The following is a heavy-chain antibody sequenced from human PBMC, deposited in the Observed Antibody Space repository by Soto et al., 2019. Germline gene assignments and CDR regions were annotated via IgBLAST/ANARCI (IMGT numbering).Heavy chain of an antibody. CDR1: GIDLSIYW. D-gene: IGHD2-15*01. J-gene: IGHJ4*02. Sequence: AQLVESGGCLVQPGGSLRLSCTGSGIDLSIYWMHWVRQAPGKGLVWVSRINPESTTISYADSVKGRFTISRDNAENTLLLHMNSLSAEDTGVYYCTKDTFGGRDSWGQGTLVTVSS. V-gene: IGHV3-74*01. CDR3: TKDTFGGRDS. CDR2: INPESTTI.